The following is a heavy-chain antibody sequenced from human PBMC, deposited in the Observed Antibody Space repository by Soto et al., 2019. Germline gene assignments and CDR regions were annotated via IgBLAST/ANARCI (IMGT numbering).Heavy chain of an antibody. CDR1: RLSFSISL. Sequence: GWSLRLCCASSRLSFSISLIHWVRQAPGKGPEWVALISYDGTNKFYADSVKGRFTISRDNSRSTLYLQVDSLRPEDAAVYYCARDPKTSGGQHWAFNYFHSWGQGTLVTVSS. J-gene: IGHJ4*02. D-gene: IGHD7-27*01. CDR3: ARDPKTSGGQHWAFNYFHS. V-gene: IGHV3-30-3*01. CDR2: ISYDGTNK.